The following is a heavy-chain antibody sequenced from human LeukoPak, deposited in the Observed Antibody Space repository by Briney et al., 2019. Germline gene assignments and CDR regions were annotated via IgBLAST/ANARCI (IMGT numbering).Heavy chain of an antibody. Sequence: YPGGSLRLSCAASGLTFAKTSMTWVRQAPGKGLEWVSTISPSGRSTYYADSVKGRFTISRDNSKNTLYLQMITLRAGDTAVYYCSAQPEEVAGGMNSWGQGALVTVSS. V-gene: IGHV3-23*01. CDR2: ISPSGRST. CDR3: SAQPEEVAGGMNS. D-gene: IGHD6-19*01. J-gene: IGHJ4*02. CDR1: GLTFAKTS.